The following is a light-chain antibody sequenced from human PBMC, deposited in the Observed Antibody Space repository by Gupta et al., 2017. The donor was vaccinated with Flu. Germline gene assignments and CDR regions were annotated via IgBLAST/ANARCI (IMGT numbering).Light chain of an antibody. CDR1: QSVTSTY. Sequence: TLSLSPGETATLSCRASQSVTSTYLAWYQQKPGQAPRLLIYGASSRATGIPDRFSGSGSGTDFTLTISRLEPEDFAVYYCQQYGSSPLFTFGHGTKVDIK. CDR2: GAS. J-gene: IGKJ3*01. CDR3: QQYGSSPLFT. V-gene: IGKV3-20*01.